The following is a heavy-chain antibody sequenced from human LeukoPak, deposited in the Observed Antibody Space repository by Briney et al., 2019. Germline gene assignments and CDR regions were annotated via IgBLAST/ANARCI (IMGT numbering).Heavy chain of an antibody. V-gene: IGHV4-4*09. J-gene: IGHJ4*02. CDR3: ARFSPRAMGNYLDF. D-gene: IGHD7-27*01. Sequence: PSETLSLTCTVSGGSISNYYWNWIRQPPGKGLEWIGYIYPRGSTYYNPSLKSRVILSLDKSANQFSLNLSSVTAADTAVYYCARFSPRAMGNYLDFWGQGTLVTVSS. CDR2: IYPRGST. CDR1: GGSISNYY.